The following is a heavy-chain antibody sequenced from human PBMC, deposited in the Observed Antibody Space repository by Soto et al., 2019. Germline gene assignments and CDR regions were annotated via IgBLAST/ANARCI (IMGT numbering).Heavy chain of an antibody. CDR1: GFNFSKNA. V-gene: IGHV3-30-3*01. CDR3: ARRKTTGTKSKGFDV. Sequence: GSLRLSCAASGFNFSKNAMHWVRQAPGKGLEWAAVVSYDGGNKYYADFVKGRFTLSRDNSKGTLYLEMDSLITEDTAVYYCARRKTTGTKSKGFDVWGRGTLVTVSS. J-gene: IGHJ5*02. D-gene: IGHD1-7*01. CDR2: VSYDGGNK.